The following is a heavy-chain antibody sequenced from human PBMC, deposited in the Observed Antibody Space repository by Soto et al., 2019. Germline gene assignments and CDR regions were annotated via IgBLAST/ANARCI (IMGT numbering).Heavy chain of an antibody. Sequence: SQTLSLTCAISGDSVSSSSAAWSWIRQSPARGLEWLGRTYYRSKWIHEYAVSLESRITISPDTSKNQFSLQLYSVTPEHTAVYYCEGVVWFRGMEVRGQGTLVTVSS. D-gene: IGHD3-16*01. CDR1: GDSVSSSSAA. CDR3: EGVVWFRGMEV. CDR2: TYYRSKWIH. V-gene: IGHV6-1*01. J-gene: IGHJ6*02.